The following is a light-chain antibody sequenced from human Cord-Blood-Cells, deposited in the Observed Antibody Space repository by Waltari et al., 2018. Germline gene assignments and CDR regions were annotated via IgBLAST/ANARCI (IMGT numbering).Light chain of an antibody. V-gene: IGKV1-39*01. J-gene: IGKJ5*01. Sequence: DIQMTQSPSSLSASVGDRVTITCRASQSISSYLNWYQQKPGKAPKLLIYSASSLQSGVPSRFSGSGSGTDCTLTISSLQPEDCATYYCQQSYSTPITFGQGTRLEIK. CDR2: SAS. CDR1: QSISSY. CDR3: QQSYSTPIT.